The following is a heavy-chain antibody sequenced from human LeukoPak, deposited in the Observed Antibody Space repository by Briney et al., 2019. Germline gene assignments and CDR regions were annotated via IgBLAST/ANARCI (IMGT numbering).Heavy chain of an antibody. Sequence: GGSLRLSCAASGFTFSSYGMHWVRQAPGKGLEWVAVIWYDGSNKFYADSVKGRFTISRDNSKNALYLQMNSLRAEDTAVYYCARDRAAADLDYWGQGTLVTVSS. CDR1: GFTFSSYG. CDR3: ARDRAAADLDY. CDR2: IWYDGSNK. D-gene: IGHD6-13*01. V-gene: IGHV3-33*01. J-gene: IGHJ4*01.